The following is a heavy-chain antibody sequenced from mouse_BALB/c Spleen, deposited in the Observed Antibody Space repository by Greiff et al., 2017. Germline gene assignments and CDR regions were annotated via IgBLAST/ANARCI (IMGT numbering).Heavy chain of an antibody. CDR1: GYSFTSYY. D-gene: IGHD2-4*01. CDR2: IDPFNGGT. Sequence: VQLQQSGPELMKPGASVKISCKASGYSFTSYYMHWVKQSHGKSLEWIGYIDPFNGGTSYNQKFKGKATLTVDKSSSTAYMHLSSLTSEDSAVYDCARYEDYDEGYWGQGTTLTVSS. CDR3: ARYEDYDEGY. J-gene: IGHJ2*01. V-gene: IGHV1S135*01.